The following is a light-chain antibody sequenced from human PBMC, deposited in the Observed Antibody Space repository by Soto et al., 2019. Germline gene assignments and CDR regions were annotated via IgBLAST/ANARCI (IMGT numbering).Light chain of an antibody. CDR1: SSDVGGYKY. CDR3: SSCSSSRDVF. Sequence: QSALTQPASVSGSPGQSITISCTGTSSDVGGYKYVSWYQQHPGKAPKLMIYEVSNRPSGVSNRFSGSKSGNTASLTISGLQAEDEADYYCSSCSSSRDVFFGGGTKLTVL. CDR2: EVS. V-gene: IGLV2-14*01. J-gene: IGLJ2*01.